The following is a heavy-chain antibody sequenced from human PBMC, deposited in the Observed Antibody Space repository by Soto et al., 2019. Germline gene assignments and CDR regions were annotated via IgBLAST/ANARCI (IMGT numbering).Heavy chain of an antibody. CDR1: GGTFSSYA. Sequence: ASVKVSCKASGGTFSSYAISWVRQAPGQGLEWMGWINPNSGGTNYAQKFQGWVTMTRGTSISTAYMELSRLRSDDTAVYYCARGSMIVVDVYYYYGMDVWGQGTTVTVSS. CDR2: INPNSGGT. J-gene: IGHJ6*02. CDR3: ARGSMIVVDVYYYYGMDV. V-gene: IGHV1-2*04. D-gene: IGHD3-22*01.